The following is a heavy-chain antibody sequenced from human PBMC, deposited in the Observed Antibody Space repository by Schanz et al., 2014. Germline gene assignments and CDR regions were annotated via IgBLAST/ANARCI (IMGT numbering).Heavy chain of an antibody. V-gene: IGHV3-30*02. CDR3: AKERDITGWNNGDY. J-gene: IGHJ4*02. Sequence: VQLVESGGGLVQPGGSLTLSCAASGFTFSSYGMHWVRQAPGKGLEWVAVIWYDGNNKFYADSVKGRFTISRDNSRNTLFLQMESLRTEDTAVYHCAKERDITGWNNGDYWGQGTLVTVSS. CDR2: IWYDGNNK. CDR1: GFTFSSYG. D-gene: IGHD6-19*01.